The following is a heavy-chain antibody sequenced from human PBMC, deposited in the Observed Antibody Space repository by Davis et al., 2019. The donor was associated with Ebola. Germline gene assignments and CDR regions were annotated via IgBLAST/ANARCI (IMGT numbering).Heavy chain of an antibody. D-gene: IGHD5-12*01. CDR3: ARAGYSGYDLHY. Sequence: MPSETLSLTCTVSGGSISSSSYYWGWLRQPPGKGLEWIGNIYSSGSTYYSPSLQSRVTISVDTSKNQFSLKLSSVIAADTAVYYCARAGYSGYDLHYWGQGTLVTVSS. J-gene: IGHJ4*02. V-gene: IGHV4-39*01. CDR2: IYSSGST. CDR1: GGSISSSSYY.